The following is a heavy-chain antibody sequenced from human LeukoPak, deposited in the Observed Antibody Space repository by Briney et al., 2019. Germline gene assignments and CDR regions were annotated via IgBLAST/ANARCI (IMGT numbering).Heavy chain of an antibody. V-gene: IGHV4-34*01. Sequence: PSETLSLTCAVYGGSFSGYYWSWIRQPPGKGLEWIGEINHSGSTNYNPSLKSRVTIPVDTSKNQFSLKLSSVTAADTAVYYCARGGRGNYSSGWYSRFDPWGQGTLVTVSS. CDR3: ARGGRGNYSSGWYSRFDP. CDR2: INHSGST. CDR1: GGSFSGYY. D-gene: IGHD6-13*01. J-gene: IGHJ5*02.